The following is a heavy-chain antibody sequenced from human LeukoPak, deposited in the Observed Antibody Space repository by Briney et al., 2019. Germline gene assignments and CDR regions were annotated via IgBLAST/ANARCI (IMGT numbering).Heavy chain of an antibody. CDR1: GFTFSSYS. V-gene: IGHV3-21*01. D-gene: IGHD4-17*01. Sequence: GGSLRLSCAASGFTFSSYSMNWVRQAPGKGLEWVSSISSSSSYIYYAGSVKGRFSISRDNAKNSLYLQMNSLRAEDTAVYYCARDRIIYGDYGDAFDIWGQGTMVTVSS. CDR2: ISSSSSYI. J-gene: IGHJ3*02. CDR3: ARDRIIYGDYGDAFDI.